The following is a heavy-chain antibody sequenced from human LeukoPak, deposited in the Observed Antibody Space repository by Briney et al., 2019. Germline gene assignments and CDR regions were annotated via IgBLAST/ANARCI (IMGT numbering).Heavy chain of an antibody. D-gene: IGHD5-12*01. V-gene: IGHV1-18*01. CDR3: ASFVDSGYDQRGLDY. CDR2: ISAYNGKT. Sequence: ASVKVSCKASGYTFTSYGISWVRQAPGQGLEWMGWISAYNGKTNYAQKLQGRVTMTTDTSTSTAYMELRSLRSDDTAVYYCASFVDSGYDQRGLDYWGQGTLVTVSS. CDR1: GYTFTSYG. J-gene: IGHJ4*02.